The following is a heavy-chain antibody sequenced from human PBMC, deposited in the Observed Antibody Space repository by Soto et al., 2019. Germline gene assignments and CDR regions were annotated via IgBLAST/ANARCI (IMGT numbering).Heavy chain of an antibody. J-gene: IGHJ4*02. Sequence: SETLSLTCTVSGGSISSDDYYWIWMRPPPGKGREGIVYIDCNRRNDADPSLESLVIISIDTSKNQFPLNLNSVRAAASAVYYCARDRCHSPDYFDYWGQGTLVTVSS. D-gene: IGHD3-16*02. CDR1: GGSISSDDYY. CDR2: IDCNRRN. V-gene: IGHV4-30-4*01. CDR3: ARDRCHSPDYFDY.